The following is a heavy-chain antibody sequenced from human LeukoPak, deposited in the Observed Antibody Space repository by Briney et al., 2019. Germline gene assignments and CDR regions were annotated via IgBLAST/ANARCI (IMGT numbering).Heavy chain of an antibody. CDR3: ARTYYYDSSGYYSTYYFDY. Sequence: SGPTLVKPTQTLTLTCTFSGLSLSTSGMCVSWIRQPPGKALEWLARIDWDDDKYYSTSLKTRLTISKDTSKNQVVLTMTNMDPVDTATYYCARTYYYDSSGYYSTYYFDYWGQGTLVTVSS. V-gene: IGHV2-70*11. CDR2: IDWDDDK. D-gene: IGHD3-22*01. CDR1: GLSLSTSGMC. J-gene: IGHJ4*02.